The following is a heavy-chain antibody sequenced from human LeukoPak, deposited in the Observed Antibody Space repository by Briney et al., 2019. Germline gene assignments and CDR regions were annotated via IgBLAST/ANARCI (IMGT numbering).Heavy chain of an antibody. V-gene: IGHV3-23*01. Sequence: GGSLRLSCAASGFTFSSYAMSWVCQAPGKGLEWVSAISGSGGSTYYADSVKGRFTISRDNSKNTLYLQMNSLRAEDTAVYYCAKQQWLVRHYFDYWGQGTLVTVSS. J-gene: IGHJ4*02. CDR1: GFTFSSYA. D-gene: IGHD6-19*01. CDR3: AKQQWLVRHYFDY. CDR2: ISGSGGST.